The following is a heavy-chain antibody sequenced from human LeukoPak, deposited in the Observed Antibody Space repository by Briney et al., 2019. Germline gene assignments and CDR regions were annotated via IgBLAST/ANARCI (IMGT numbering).Heavy chain of an antibody. CDR1: GFTFSSYG. Sequence: GGSLRLSCAASGFTFSSYGMHWVRQAPGKGLEWVAVISYDGSNKYYADSVKGRFTISRDNSKNTLYLQMNSLRAEDTAVYYCAKTGSRRVSWYLDLWGRGTLVTVSS. D-gene: IGHD5/OR15-5a*01. V-gene: IGHV3-30*18. CDR3: AKTGSRRVSWYLDL. J-gene: IGHJ2*01. CDR2: ISYDGSNK.